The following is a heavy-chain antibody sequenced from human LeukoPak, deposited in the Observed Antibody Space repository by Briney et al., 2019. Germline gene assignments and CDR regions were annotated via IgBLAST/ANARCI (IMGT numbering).Heavy chain of an antibody. D-gene: IGHD3-10*01. CDR1: GYTFTSYG. V-gene: IGHV1-18*01. CDR3: ARELSVAFTMVRGVIRYYGMDV. Sequence: ASMKVSCKASGYTFTSYGVSWVRQAPGQGLEWMGWISAYNGNTNYAQKLQGRVTMTTDTSTSTAYMELRSLRSDDTAVYYCARELSVAFTMVRGVIRYYGMDVWGQGTTVTVSS. J-gene: IGHJ6*02. CDR2: ISAYNGNT.